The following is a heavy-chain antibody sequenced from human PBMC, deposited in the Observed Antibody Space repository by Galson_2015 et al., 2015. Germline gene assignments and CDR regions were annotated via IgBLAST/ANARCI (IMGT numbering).Heavy chain of an antibody. V-gene: IGHV3-30-3*01. Sequence: SLRLSCAASGFTFTTYAMHWVRQAPGKGLEWVTLISYDGSNKYQADSVKGRFTISRDNSKNTLYLQMNSLRVEDTGVYYCARGGPGDGIVGVFSAFDIWGQGTMVTVSS. CDR1: GFTFTTYA. CDR2: ISYDGSNK. J-gene: IGHJ3*02. CDR3: ARGGPGDGIVGVFSAFDI. D-gene: IGHD3-22*01.